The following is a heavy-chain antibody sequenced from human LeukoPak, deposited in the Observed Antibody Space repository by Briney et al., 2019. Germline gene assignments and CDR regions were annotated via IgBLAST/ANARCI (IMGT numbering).Heavy chain of an antibody. Sequence: GGSLRLSCAASGFTFSSYAMHWVRQAPGKGLEWVAVISYDGSNKYYADSVKGRVTISRDNSKNTLYLQMNSLRAEDTAVYYCARELADCSGGSCYGMVVWGQGTTVTVSS. V-gene: IGHV3-30*04. CDR1: GFTFSSYA. CDR3: ARELADCSGGSCYGMVV. CDR2: ISYDGSNK. D-gene: IGHD2-15*01. J-gene: IGHJ6*02.